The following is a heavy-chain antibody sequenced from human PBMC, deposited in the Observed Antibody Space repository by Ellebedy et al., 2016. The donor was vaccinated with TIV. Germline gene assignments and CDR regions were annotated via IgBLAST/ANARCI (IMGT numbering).Heavy chain of an antibody. Sequence: GESLKISXAASGFTFSSYGMHWVRQAPGKGLEWVAVISYDGSNKYYADSVKGRFTISRDNSKNTLYLQMNSLRAEDTAVYYCAKDFGDWHWYFDLWGRGTLVTVSS. J-gene: IGHJ2*01. CDR2: ISYDGSNK. D-gene: IGHD2-21*02. CDR1: GFTFSSYG. V-gene: IGHV3-30*18. CDR3: AKDFGDWHWYFDL.